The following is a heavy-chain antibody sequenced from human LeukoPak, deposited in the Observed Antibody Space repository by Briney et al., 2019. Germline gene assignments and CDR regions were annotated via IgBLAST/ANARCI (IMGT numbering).Heavy chain of an antibody. CDR1: GFTFSTYW. CDR2: IKQDGSDA. V-gene: IGHV3-7*05. D-gene: IGHD2-21*02. Sequence: GGSLRPSCAASGFTFSTYWMSWVRQAPGKGLEWVANIKQDGSDAYYVDSVQGRFTGSRDNAKNSLYLQMNSLRAEDTAVYYCAKNLKVTTGGFDYWGQGTLVTVSS. CDR3: AKNLKVTTGGFDY. J-gene: IGHJ4*02.